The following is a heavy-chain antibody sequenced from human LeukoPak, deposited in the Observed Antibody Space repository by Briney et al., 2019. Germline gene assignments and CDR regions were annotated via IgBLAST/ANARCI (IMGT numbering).Heavy chain of an antibody. CDR1: GFTFSSYA. D-gene: IGHD6-19*01. J-gene: IGHJ5*02. CDR2: ISYDGSNK. Sequence: SGGSLRLSCAASGFTFSSYAMHWVRQAPGKGLEWVAVISYDGSNKYYADSVKGRFTISRDNSKNTLYLQMNSLRAEDTAVYYCARAVQQWLVIYWFDPWGQGTLVTVSS. V-gene: IGHV3-30*04. CDR3: ARAVQQWLVIYWFDP.